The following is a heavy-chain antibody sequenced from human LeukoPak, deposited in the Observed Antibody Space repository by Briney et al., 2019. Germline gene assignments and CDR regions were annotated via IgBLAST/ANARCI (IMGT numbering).Heavy chain of an antibody. Sequence: PSETLSLTCAVYGGSFSGYYWSWIRQPPGKGLEWIGSINYSGNTYYNPSLKNRVTISVDTSKNQFSLKLSSVTAADTAVYYCARSLSTTGLRWGQGTLVTVSS. CDR2: INYSGNT. CDR1: GGSFSGYY. D-gene: IGHD1-1*01. CDR3: ARSLSTTGLR. J-gene: IGHJ4*02. V-gene: IGHV4-34*01.